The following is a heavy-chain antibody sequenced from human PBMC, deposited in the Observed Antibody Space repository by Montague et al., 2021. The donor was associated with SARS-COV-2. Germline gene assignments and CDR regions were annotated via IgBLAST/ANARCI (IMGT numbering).Heavy chain of an antibody. CDR1: GFSFSTFW. Sequence: SLRLSCAASGFSFSTFWMTWVRQAPGKGLEWVASIKPDGSDKYYVESVKGRFTISRDNARKSLYLEMNSLRAEDTAVYYCARLVGVESNRRDYFNYWGQGTLVTVSS. CDR3: ARLVGVESNRRDYFNY. V-gene: IGHV3-7*05. CDR2: IKPDGSDK. D-gene: IGHD1-14*01. J-gene: IGHJ4*02.